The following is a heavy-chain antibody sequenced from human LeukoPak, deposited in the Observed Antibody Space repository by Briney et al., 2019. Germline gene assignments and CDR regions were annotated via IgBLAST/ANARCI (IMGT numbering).Heavy chain of an antibody. Sequence: SETLSLTCAVYGGSFSGYYWSWIRQPPGNGLEWIGEINHSGSTNYNPSLKSRVTISVDTSKNQFSLKLSSVTAADTAVYYCVRYCSSTSCPDNYYYYGMDVWGQGTTVTVSS. CDR3: VRYCSSTSCPDNYYYYGMDV. D-gene: IGHD2-2*01. CDR2: INHSGST. CDR1: GGSFSGYY. V-gene: IGHV4-34*01. J-gene: IGHJ6*02.